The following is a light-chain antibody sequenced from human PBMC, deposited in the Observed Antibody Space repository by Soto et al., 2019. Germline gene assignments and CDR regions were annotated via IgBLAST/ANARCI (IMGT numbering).Light chain of an antibody. Sequence: VVLTQSPGTLSLSPGERATLSCRASQSVRSMYLAWYQQKPGQAPRLLIYDASSRATDIPDRFSGSRSGTDFTLTISRLEPEDFAVYYCQHYGNSLWTFGQGTKV. CDR2: DAS. J-gene: IGKJ1*01. CDR1: QSVRSMY. CDR3: QHYGNSLWT. V-gene: IGKV3-20*01.